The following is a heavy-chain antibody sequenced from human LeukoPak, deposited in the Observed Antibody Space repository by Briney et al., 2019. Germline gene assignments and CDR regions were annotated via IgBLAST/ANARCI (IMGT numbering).Heavy chain of an antibody. CDR1: GYTFTDYN. J-gene: IGHJ3*01. CDR3: AREFRTTTWSYDAFDL. Sequence: ASVKVSCKASGYTFTDYNLHWVRQAPGQGLECVGWINPTSGRTNYAQKFHDRVTLARDTSNNTSYMELTRLTSDDTAVYFCAREFRTTTWSYDAFDLWGQGTMVTVSS. V-gene: IGHV1-2*02. D-gene: IGHD1/OR15-1a*01. CDR2: INPTSGRT.